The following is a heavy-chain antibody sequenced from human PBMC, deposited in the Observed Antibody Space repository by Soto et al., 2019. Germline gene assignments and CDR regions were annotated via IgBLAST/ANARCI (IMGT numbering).Heavy chain of an antibody. J-gene: IGHJ5*02. V-gene: IGHV3-33*01. CDR1: GFTFSSYG. CDR3: ARESKWELLNWFDP. D-gene: IGHD1-26*01. CDR2: IWYDGSNK. Sequence: QVQLVESGGGVVQPGRSLRLSCAASGFTFSSYGMHWVRQAPGKGLEWVAVIWYDGSNKYYADSVKGRFTISRDNSKNTLYLQMNSLRAEDTAVYYCARESKWELLNWFDPWGQGTLVTVSS.